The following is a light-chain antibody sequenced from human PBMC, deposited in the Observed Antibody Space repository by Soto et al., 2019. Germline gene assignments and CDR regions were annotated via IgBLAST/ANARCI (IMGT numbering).Light chain of an antibody. CDR2: AAS. CDR1: QGITNY. V-gene: IGKV1-9*01. Sequence: DIQLTQSPSFLSASVGDRVTITCRASQGITNYLSWYQQKPGKAPNLLIYAASTLQGGVPSRFSGSGSGTDFTLRISSLQAEDFATYYCQQPTSNPLTFGGGTNVEIK. J-gene: IGKJ4*01. CDR3: QQPTSNPLT.